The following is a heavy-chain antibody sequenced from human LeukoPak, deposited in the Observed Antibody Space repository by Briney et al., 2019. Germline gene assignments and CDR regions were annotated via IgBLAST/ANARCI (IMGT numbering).Heavy chain of an antibody. CDR1: GFPFRSHW. D-gene: IGHD1-26*01. Sequence: GGSLRLPCAASGFPFRSHWMHWVRQVQGKGLEWVSSISSSSSYIYYADSVKGRFTISRDNAKNSLYLQMNSLRAEDTAVYYCARAPARMGGYFDYWGQGTLVTVSS. CDR3: ARAPARMGGYFDY. V-gene: IGHV3-21*01. CDR2: ISSSSSYI. J-gene: IGHJ4*02.